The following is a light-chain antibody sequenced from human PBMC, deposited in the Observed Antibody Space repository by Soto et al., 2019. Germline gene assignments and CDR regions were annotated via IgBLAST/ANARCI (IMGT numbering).Light chain of an antibody. Sequence: EIVLTQSPGTLSLSPGEEATLSCRASQSVSSYLAWYQQKPGQAPRLLIYDASNRATGIPARFSGSGSGTDFTLTISSLEPEDFAVYYCQQRSNWPITFGQGTRLEIK. CDR1: QSVSSY. CDR3: QQRSNWPIT. V-gene: IGKV3-11*01. CDR2: DAS. J-gene: IGKJ5*01.